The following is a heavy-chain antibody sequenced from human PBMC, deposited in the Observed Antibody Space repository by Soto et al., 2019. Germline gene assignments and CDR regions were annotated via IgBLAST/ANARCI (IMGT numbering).Heavy chain of an antibody. CDR3: ARAFGHIYATLHGPFHH. D-gene: IGHD2-8*01. V-gene: IGHV3-30-3*01. CDR1: GFTFNRHP. CDR2: ISHDGNNK. Sequence: GGSLRLPCAAPGFTFNRHPLHWVRQAPGKGLEWVAVISHDGNNKYYADSVKGRFTISRDNSMNMLYLQMHGLRTEDTAIFYCARAFGHIYATLHGPFHHWGQAALVTVSS. J-gene: IGHJ4*02.